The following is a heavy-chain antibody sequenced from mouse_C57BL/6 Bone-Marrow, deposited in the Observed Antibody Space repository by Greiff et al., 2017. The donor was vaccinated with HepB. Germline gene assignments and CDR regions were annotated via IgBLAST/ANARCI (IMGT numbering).Heavy chain of an antibody. CDR3: ASPSLPYYAMDY. V-gene: IGHV1-69*01. CDR1: GYTFTSYW. Sequence: VQLQQPGAELVMPGASVKLSCKASGYTFTSYWMHWVKQRPGQGLEWIGEIDPSDSYTNYNQKFKGKSTLTVDKSSSTAYMQLSSLTSEDSAVYYCASPSLPYYAMDYWGQGTSVTVSS. J-gene: IGHJ4*01. CDR2: IDPSDSYT.